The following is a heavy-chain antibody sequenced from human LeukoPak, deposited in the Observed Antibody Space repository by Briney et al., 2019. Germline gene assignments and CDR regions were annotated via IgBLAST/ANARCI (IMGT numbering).Heavy chain of an antibody. CDR1: GYSISSGYY. CDR3: ARDTAPITMVRGIGWFDP. D-gene: IGHD3-10*01. CDR2: IYHSGST. V-gene: IGHV4-38-2*02. Sequence: SETLSLTCTVSGYSISSGYYWGWIRQPPGKGLEWIGSIYHSGSTYYNPSLKSRVTISVDTSKNQFSLKLSSVTAADTAVYYCARDTAPITMVRGIGWFDPWGQGTLVTVSS. J-gene: IGHJ5*02.